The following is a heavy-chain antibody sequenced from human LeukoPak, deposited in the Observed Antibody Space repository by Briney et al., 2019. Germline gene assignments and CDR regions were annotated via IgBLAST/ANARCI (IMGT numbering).Heavy chain of an antibody. CDR1: GFTFSSYA. J-gene: IGHJ4*02. CDR3: ARDLKTYYYGSGSIEY. D-gene: IGHD3-10*01. CDR2: IWYDGSNK. V-gene: IGHV3-33*08. Sequence: GGSLRLSCAASGFTFSSYAMHWVRQAPGKGLEWVAVIWYDGSNKYYVDSVKGRFTISRDNSKNTLYLQMNSLRAEDTAVYYCARDLKTYYYGSGSIEYWGQGTLVTVSS.